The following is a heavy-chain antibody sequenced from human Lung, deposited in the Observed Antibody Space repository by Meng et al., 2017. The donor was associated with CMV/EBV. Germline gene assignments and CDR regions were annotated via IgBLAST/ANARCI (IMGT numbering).Heavy chain of an antibody. J-gene: IGHJ5*02. CDR1: GGSISSYY. V-gene: IGHV4-59*01. Sequence: QLQELGPGLVKPSETLSLTCTASGGSISSYYWSWIRQPPGKGLEWIGYIYYSGSTNYNPSLKSRVTISVDTSKNQFSLKLSSVTAADTAVYYCAREEGIGGFDPWGQGTLVTVSS. CDR3: AREEGIGGFDP. D-gene: IGHD3-10*01. CDR2: IYYSGST.